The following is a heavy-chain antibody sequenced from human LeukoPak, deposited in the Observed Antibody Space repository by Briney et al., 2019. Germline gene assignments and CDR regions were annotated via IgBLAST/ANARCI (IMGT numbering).Heavy chain of an antibody. V-gene: IGHV1-18*01. CDR2: ISTYNAKT. Sequence: ASVKVSCKASGYTFTTYGIIWVRQAPGQGLEWMGWISTYNAKTKYAQNLQGRVAMTTDTSTSTVYMELRSLTSDDTAVYYCARDTGSNFFDPWGQGTLVTVSS. D-gene: IGHD1-26*01. CDR3: ARDTGSNFFDP. J-gene: IGHJ5*02. CDR1: GYTFTTYG.